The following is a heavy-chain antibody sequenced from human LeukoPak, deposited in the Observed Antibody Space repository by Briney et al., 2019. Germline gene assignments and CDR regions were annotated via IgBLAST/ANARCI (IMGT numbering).Heavy chain of an antibody. V-gene: IGHV1-2*02. CDR1: GYTFTGYY. J-gene: IGHJ6*02. D-gene: IGHD5-12*01. Sequence: ASVKVSCKASGYTFTGYYMHWVRQAPGQGLEWMGWINPNSGGTNYAQKFQGRVTMTRDTSISTAYMELSRLRSDDTAVYYCASPLMATTYYYYYGMDVWGQGTTVTVSS. CDR3: ASPLMATTYYYYYGMDV. CDR2: INPNSGGT.